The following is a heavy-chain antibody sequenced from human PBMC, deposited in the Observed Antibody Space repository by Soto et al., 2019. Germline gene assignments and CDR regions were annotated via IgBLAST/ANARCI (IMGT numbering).Heavy chain of an antibody. J-gene: IGHJ6*02. D-gene: IGHD2-21*02. V-gene: IGHV1-69*01. Sequence: QVQLVQSGAEVKKPGSSVKVSCKASGGTFSSYAISWVRQAPGQGLEWMGGSIPIFGPANYAQKFQGRVTITADESTSTAYMALSSLRSEDTAVYYCARDREVVTLNYYYYYGMDVWGQGTTVTVSS. CDR1: GGTFSSYA. CDR2: SIPIFGPA. CDR3: ARDREVVTLNYYYYYGMDV.